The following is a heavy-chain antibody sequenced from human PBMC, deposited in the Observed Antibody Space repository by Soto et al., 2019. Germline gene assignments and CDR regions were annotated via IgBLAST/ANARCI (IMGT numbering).Heavy chain of an antibody. CDR1: GFSLRTSGVS. CDR3: AYRVGSRGSFDY. D-gene: IGHD6-25*01. J-gene: IGHJ4*02. CDR2: IYWNDDK. V-gene: IGHV2-5*01. Sequence: QITLKESGPTLVKPTQTVTLTCSFSGFSLRTSGVSVGWIRQPPGKALEGLAFIYWNDDKRYSPSLQSRLTITKDNSKKEVVLTMTNMDPLDTGTYYCAYRVGSRGSFDYWGQGTLVTVSS.